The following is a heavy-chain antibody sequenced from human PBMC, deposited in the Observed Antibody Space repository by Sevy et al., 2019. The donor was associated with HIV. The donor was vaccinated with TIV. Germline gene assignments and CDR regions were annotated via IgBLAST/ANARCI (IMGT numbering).Heavy chain of an antibody. CDR2: ISGSGGST. J-gene: IGHJ4*02. CDR3: VKAPRKQYYYGSGSYYNDY. CDR1: GFTFSSYA. D-gene: IGHD3-10*01. V-gene: IGHV3-23*01. Sequence: GGSLRLSCAASGFTFSSYAMSWVRQAPGKGLEWVSAISGSGGSTYYADSVKGRFTISRDNSKNTLYLQMNSLRAEDTAVYYCVKAPRKQYYYGSGSYYNDYWGQGTLVTVSS.